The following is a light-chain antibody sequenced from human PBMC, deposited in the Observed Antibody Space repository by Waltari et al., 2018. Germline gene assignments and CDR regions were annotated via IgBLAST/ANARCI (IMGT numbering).Light chain of an antibody. CDR2: WAS. Sequence: DIVMTQSPDSLAVSLGERATINCKSSRSVLYSSTNKTFLAWYQQKAGQPPNLLIYWASTRESGVPDRFSDSGSGTDFTLTISSLQAEDVAVYYCQQYYTTLPTFGQGTKVEIK. V-gene: IGKV4-1*01. CDR3: QQYYTTLPT. CDR1: RSVLYSSTNKTF. J-gene: IGKJ1*01.